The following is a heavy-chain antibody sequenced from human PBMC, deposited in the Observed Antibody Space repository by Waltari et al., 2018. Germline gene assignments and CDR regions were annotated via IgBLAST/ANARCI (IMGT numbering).Heavy chain of an antibody. D-gene: IGHD3-22*01. J-gene: IGHJ3*02. CDR3: ARDQWFAFDI. V-gene: IGHV3-7*01. CDR2: IKKDGSEE. Sequence: EVQLVGSGGGLVQPGGSLRLSCAASGFTFRCYWMSGVRQAPGKGPEWVANIKKDGSEEYYVDSVRGRFTISRDNAKNSLYLQMNSLRPEDTAVYYCARDQWFAFDIWGQGTMVTVSS. CDR1: GFTFRCYW.